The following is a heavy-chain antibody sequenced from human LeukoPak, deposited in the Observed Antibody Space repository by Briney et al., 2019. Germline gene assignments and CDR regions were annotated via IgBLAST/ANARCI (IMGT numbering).Heavy chain of an antibody. V-gene: IGHV4-38-2*02. CDR2: IYHSGST. CDR3: ARDISGGSSANWFDP. D-gene: IGHD6-6*01. J-gene: IGHJ5*02. Sequence: SETLSLTCTVSGYSISSGYYWGWIRQPPGKGLEWIGSIYHSGSTYYNPSPKSRVTISVDTSKNQFSLKLSSVTAADTAVYYCARDISGGSSANWFDPWGQGTLVTVSS. CDR1: GYSISSGYY.